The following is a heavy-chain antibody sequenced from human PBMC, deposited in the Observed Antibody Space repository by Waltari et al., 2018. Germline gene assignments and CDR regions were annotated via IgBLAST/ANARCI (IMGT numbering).Heavy chain of an antibody. CDR1: GGTFSSYA. J-gene: IGHJ4*02. Sequence: QVQLVQSGAEVKKPGSSVKVSCKASGGTFSSYAISWVRQAPGQGLEVMGGITPILGTASYAQKYQGRVTMTADESRSTAYMGLSSLRSEDTAVYYCARGSGPYYFDYWGQRTLVTVSS. CDR2: ITPILGTA. D-gene: IGHD2-15*01. V-gene: IGHV1-69*01. CDR3: ARGSGPYYFDY.